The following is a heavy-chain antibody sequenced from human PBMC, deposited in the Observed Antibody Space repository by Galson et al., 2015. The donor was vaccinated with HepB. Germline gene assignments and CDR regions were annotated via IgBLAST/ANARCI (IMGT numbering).Heavy chain of an antibody. CDR3: ARDSDGGSGITWFDP. D-gene: IGHD2-15*01. CDR2: ISSSGSTI. J-gene: IGHJ5*02. CDR1: GFTFSSYE. V-gene: IGHV3-48*03. Sequence: SLRLSCAASGFTFSSYEMNWVRQAPGKGLEWVSYISSSGSTIYYADSVRGRFTISRDNAKNSLYLQMNSLRAEDTAVYYCARDSDGGSGITWFDPWGQGTVVTVSS.